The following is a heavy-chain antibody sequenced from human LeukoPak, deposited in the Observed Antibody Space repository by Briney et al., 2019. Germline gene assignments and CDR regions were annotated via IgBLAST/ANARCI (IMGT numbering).Heavy chain of an antibody. CDR2: ISSDGSRT. D-gene: IGHD3-10*01. CDR1: GFIFSTYW. CDR3: ARESQDYGSGSSDY. Sequence: GGSLRFSCAGSGFIFSTYWMHWVRQAPGKGLVWVSRISSDGSRTTYADSVKGRFTMSRDNAKNTLYLQTNSLRAEDTAVYYCARESQDYGSGSSDYWGQGTLVTVSS. J-gene: IGHJ4*02. V-gene: IGHV3-74*03.